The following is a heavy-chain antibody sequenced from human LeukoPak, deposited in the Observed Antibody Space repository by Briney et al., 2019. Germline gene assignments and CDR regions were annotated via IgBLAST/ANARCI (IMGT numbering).Heavy chain of an antibody. CDR1: GCSITNSSYF. CDR3: ARHGYCSGGSCYSAYYYYLDV. D-gene: IGHD2-15*01. J-gene: IGHJ6*03. Sequence: SETLTLTCTVSGCSITNSSYFWGWLRQPPGQGLEWIVSIYHSGSTYYNPSIKRRITISVDTSKNQFSLKLTSVTAADTATYYCARHGYCSGGSCYSAYYYYLDVWGKGTTVTVSS. V-gene: IGHV4-39*01. CDR2: IYHSGST.